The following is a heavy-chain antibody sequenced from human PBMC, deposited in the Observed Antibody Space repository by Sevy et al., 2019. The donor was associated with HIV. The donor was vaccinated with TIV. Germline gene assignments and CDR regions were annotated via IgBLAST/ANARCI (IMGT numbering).Heavy chain of an antibody. CDR1: GFTFRNYA. CDR2: ISGTGGSGDKT. CDR3: ARKYDSSGYFDY. V-gene: IGHV3-23*01. Sequence: GGSLRLSCAASGFTFRNYAMNWVRQAPGKGLEWVSGISGTGGSGDKTNYADSGKGRFTISRDDSKNSLYLQLKTLRAEDTAIYYCARKYDSSGYFDYWGQGTLVTVSS. J-gene: IGHJ4*02. D-gene: IGHD3-22*01.